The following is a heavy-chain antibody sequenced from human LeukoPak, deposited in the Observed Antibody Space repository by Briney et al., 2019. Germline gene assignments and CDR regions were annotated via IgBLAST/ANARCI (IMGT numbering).Heavy chain of an antibody. CDR3: ARKYSGSYTNWFDP. J-gene: IGHJ3*01. CDR1: GGSFSGYY. Sequence: SDTLSLTCGVYGGSFSGYYWTWIRQPPGKGLEWIGEINHSGSTNYNPSLKSRVTMSVDTSKNQFSLKLSSVTAADTAVYYCARKYSGSYTNWFDPWGQETMVTVSS. V-gene: IGHV4-34*01. D-gene: IGHD1-26*01. CDR2: INHSGST.